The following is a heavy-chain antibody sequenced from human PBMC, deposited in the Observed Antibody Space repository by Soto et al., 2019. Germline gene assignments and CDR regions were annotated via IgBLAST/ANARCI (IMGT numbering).Heavy chain of an antibody. CDR3: ARHSGSITIFGVVIPDSYYYYGMDV. Sequence: SETLSLTCTVSGGSIRSSSYYWGWIRQPPGKGLEWIGGIYYSGSTYSNPSLKSRVTISVDTSKNQFSLKLSSVTAADTAVYYCARHSGSITIFGVVIPDSYYYYGMDVWGQGTTVTVSS. J-gene: IGHJ6*02. CDR1: GGSIRSSSYY. D-gene: IGHD3-3*01. V-gene: IGHV4-39*01. CDR2: IYYSGST.